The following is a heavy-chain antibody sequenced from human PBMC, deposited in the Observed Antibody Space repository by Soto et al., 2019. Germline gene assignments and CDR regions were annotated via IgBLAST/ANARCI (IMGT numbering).Heavy chain of an antibody. V-gene: IGHV1-69*06. CDR1: GGIFSDYA. D-gene: IGHD5-18*01. CDR2: IVPRFGSP. J-gene: IGHJ6*02. CDR3: ARDRIQLRLGKYSFNGMDV. Sequence: QVQLVQAGAEMRKPGSSLRVSCKASGGIFSDYAFSWVRQAPGQGLEWMGGIVPRFGSPNYAQKFGGRVTITADTSTSTVYIEMSSLRFDDTAVYFCARDRIQLRLGKYSFNGMDVWAQGTTITVSS.